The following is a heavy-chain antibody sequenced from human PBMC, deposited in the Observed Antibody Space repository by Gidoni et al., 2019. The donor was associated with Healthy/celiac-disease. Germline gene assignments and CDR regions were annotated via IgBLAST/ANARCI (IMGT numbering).Heavy chain of an antibody. V-gene: IGHV3-23*01. Sequence: AASGFTFSSYAMSWVRQAPGKGLEWVSAISGSGGSTYYADSVKGRFTISRDNSKNTLYLQMNSLRAEDTAVYYCAAIWGPNYYDSSGYFDYWGQGTLVTVSS. CDR2: ISGSGGST. J-gene: IGHJ4*02. CDR1: GFTFSSYA. D-gene: IGHD3-22*01. CDR3: AAIWGPNYYDSSGYFDY.